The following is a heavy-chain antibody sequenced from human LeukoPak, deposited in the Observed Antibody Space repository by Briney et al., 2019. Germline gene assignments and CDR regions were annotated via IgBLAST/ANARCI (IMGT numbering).Heavy chain of an antibody. CDR3: ARVTTYYYDSSGYPLYSFDY. J-gene: IGHJ4*02. CDR2: IYYSGST. V-gene: IGHV4-59*01. Sequence: SETLSLTYTVSGGSISSYYWSWIRQPPGKGLEWIGYIYYSGSTKYNPSLKSRATISVDTSKNQFSLKLGSVTAADTAVYYCARVTTYYYDSSGYPLYSFDYWGQGTLVTVSS. D-gene: IGHD3-22*01. CDR1: GGSISSYY.